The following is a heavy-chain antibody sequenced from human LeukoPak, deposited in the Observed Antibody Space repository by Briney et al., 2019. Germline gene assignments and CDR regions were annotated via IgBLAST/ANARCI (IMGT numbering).Heavy chain of an antibody. J-gene: IGHJ4*02. V-gene: IGHV3-23*01. CDR3: AKGVHAKEGYFDY. D-gene: IGHD4/OR15-4a*01. CDR2: ISGSGGST. Sequence: APGKXXXXXXAISGSGGSTYYADSVKGRFTISRDSSKNTLYLQMNSLRAEDTAVYYCAKGVHAKEGYFDYWGQGTLVTVSS.